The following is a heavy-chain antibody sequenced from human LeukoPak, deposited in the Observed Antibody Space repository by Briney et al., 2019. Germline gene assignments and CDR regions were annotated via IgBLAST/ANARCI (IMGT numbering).Heavy chain of an antibody. V-gene: IGHV6-1*01. CDR2: TYYRSKWYN. CDR1: GDSVSSNSAA. J-gene: IGHJ6*03. CDR3: ARDFLHSSGWGYYYYYMDV. Sequence: SQTLSLTCAISGDSVSSNSAAWNWIRQSPSRGLEWRGRTYYRSKWYNDYAVSVKSRITINPDTSKNQFSLQLNSVTPEDTAVYYCARDFLHSSGWGYYYYYMDVWGKGTTVTVSS. D-gene: IGHD6-19*01.